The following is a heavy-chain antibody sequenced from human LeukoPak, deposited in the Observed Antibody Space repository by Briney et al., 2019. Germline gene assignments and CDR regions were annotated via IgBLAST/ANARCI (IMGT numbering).Heavy chain of an antibody. D-gene: IGHD2-8*01. CDR1: GYTFTSYD. CDR3: ARRGRGVFDY. CDR2: MNPNSGNT. Sequence: ASVKVSCKSSGYTFTSYDINWVRQATGQGLEWMGWMNPNSGNTGYAQKFQGRVTMTRNTSISTAYMDLSSLRSGDTAVYYCARRGRGVFDYWGQGTLVTVSS. V-gene: IGHV1-8*01. J-gene: IGHJ4*02.